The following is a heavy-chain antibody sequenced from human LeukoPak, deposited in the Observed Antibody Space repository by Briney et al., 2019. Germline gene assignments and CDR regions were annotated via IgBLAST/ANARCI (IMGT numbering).Heavy chain of an antibody. V-gene: IGHV3-30*04. CDR3: ARGRRTLIVGATRNAFDV. D-gene: IGHD1-26*01. CDR2: ISYDGSNK. J-gene: IGHJ3*01. CDR1: GFTFRSYA. Sequence: GRSLRLSCPASGFTFRSYAMHWVRQAPGKGLGWVAFISYDGSNKYYADSVKGRLSISRDNSKNTLYLQMNSLRPEDTAVYYCARGRRTLIVGATRNAFDVWGQGTIVTVSS.